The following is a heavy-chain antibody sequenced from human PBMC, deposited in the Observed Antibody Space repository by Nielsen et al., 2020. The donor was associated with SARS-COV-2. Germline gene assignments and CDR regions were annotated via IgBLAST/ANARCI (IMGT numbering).Heavy chain of an antibody. D-gene: IGHD1-7*01. CDR1: GFSFSSYS. J-gene: IGHJ5*02. V-gene: IGHV3-30*04. CDR3: ARDHNWNYGSDWFDP. Sequence: GESLKISCAASGFSFSSYSMHWVRQAPGKGLEWVAVISYDGSNKYYADSVKGRFTISRDNSKNTLYLQMNSLRAEDTAVYYCARDHNWNYGSDWFDPWGQGTLVTVSS. CDR2: ISYDGSNK.